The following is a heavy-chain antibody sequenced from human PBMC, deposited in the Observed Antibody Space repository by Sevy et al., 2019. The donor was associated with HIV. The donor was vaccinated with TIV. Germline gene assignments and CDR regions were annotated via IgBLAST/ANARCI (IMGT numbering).Heavy chain of an antibody. V-gene: IGHV3-23*01. D-gene: IGHD2-8*01. CDR2: FSCGCGKR. CDR3: AREGCTRPHDY. CDR1: GFAFYDYS. J-gene: IGHJ4*02. Sequence: GGSLRLSCAASGFAFYDYSMSWIRQAPGKGLEWVANFSCGCGKRNYADSVKGRFTISRDNSKNSFYLQMDNLRVEDTALYYCAREGCTRPHDYWGQGTRVTVSS.